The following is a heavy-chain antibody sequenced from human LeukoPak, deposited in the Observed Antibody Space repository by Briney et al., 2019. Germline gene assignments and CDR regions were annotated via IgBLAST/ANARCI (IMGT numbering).Heavy chain of an antibody. CDR2: IGTRSNPI. D-gene: IGHD1-26*01. J-gene: IGHJ4*02. CDR1: GFSFSDFY. V-gene: IGHV3-11*01. CDR3: AREARGSGRDFDY. Sequence: PRGSLRLSCAASGFSFSDFYMSWIRQAPGMGLEWISYIGTRSNPIYYADSVKGRFTISRDDAKNSLYLQMNSLRDEDTAVYFCAREARGSGRDFDYWGQGILVTVPS.